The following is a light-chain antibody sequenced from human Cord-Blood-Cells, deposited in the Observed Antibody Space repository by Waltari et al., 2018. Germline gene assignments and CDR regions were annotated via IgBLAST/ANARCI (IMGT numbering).Light chain of an antibody. V-gene: IGKV3-15*01. Sequence: EIVMTPSPATLSVSPAARATLYCRASQSVSSNLAWYQQKPEQAPRLLIYCAATKSTGIPARFSGRGSGAEFTLTYSSLQSEDFAVDYCQQYNNWPPWTFGQGTKVEIK. CDR3: QQYNNWPPWT. J-gene: IGKJ1*01. CDR1: QSVSSN. CDR2: CAA.